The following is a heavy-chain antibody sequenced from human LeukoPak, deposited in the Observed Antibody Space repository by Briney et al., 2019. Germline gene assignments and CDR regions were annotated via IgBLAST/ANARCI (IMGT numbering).Heavy chain of an antibody. V-gene: IGHV4-34*01. CDR2: INHSGST. CDR3: ARVRVNWFDP. Sequence: SETLSLTCAVNVGPFSGYYWSWVRQPPGKGLEWIGEINHSGSTNYNPSLKSRVTISVDTSKNQFSLKLSSVTAADTAVYYCARVRVNWFDPWGQGTLVTVSS. D-gene: IGHD3-3*01. CDR1: VGPFSGYY. J-gene: IGHJ5*02.